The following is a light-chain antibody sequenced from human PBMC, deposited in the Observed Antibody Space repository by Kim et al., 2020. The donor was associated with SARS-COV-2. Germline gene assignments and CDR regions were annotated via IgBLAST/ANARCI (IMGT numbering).Light chain of an antibody. J-gene: IGKJ1*01. V-gene: IGKV3-20*01. CDR3: QQYGSSPTWT. CDR1: QSVSSIY. Sequence: SPGERATLSCRASQSVSSIYLAWYQQKPGQAPRLLLYGASSRATGIPDRFSGSGSGTDFTLTVSRLEPEDFAVYYCQQYGSSPTWTFGQGTKLEI. CDR2: GAS.